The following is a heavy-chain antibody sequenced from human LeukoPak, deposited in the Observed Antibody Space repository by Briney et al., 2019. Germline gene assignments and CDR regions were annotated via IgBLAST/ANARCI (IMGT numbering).Heavy chain of an antibody. J-gene: IGHJ3*02. CDR1: GGSISSHY. CDR2: IYYSGST. V-gene: IGHV4-59*11. D-gene: IGHD7-27*01. Sequence: PSETLPLTCTVSGGSISSHYWSWIRQPPGKGLEWIGYIYYSGSTNYNPFLKSRVTISIDTSKNQFSLKLSSVTAADTAVYYCARGQLRLGIFKRAFDIWGQGTMVTVSS. CDR3: ARGQLRLGIFKRAFDI.